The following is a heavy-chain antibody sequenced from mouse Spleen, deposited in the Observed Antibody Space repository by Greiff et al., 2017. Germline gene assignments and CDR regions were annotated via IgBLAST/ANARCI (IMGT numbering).Heavy chain of an antibody. CDR1: GFTFSSYT. V-gene: IGHV5-6-4*01. J-gene: IGHJ4*01. CDR3: TRDVGGAMDY. D-gene: IGHD3-3*01. Sequence: EVNVVESGGGLVKPGGSLKLSCAASGFTFSSYTMSWVRQTPEKRLEWVATISSGGSYTYYPDSVKGRFTISRDNAKNTLYLQMSSLKSEDTAMYYCTRDVGGAMDYWGQGTSVTVSS. CDR2: ISSGGSYT.